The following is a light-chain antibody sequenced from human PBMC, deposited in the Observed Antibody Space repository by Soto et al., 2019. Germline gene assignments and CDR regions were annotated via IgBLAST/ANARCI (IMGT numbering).Light chain of an antibody. Sequence: IVLTQSPGTLSLSPGERATLSCRASQSVSTNYLAWYQQKPGQAPRLLIYDASNRATGIPARFSGSGSGTDFTLTISSLQPEDFATYFCQQSYTTPITFGQGTRLEIK. CDR3: QQSYTTPIT. J-gene: IGKJ5*01. CDR1: QSVSTNY. CDR2: DAS. V-gene: IGKV3D-20*02.